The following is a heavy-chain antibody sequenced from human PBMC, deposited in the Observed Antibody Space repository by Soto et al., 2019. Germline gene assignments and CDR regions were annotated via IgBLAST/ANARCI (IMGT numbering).Heavy chain of an antibody. CDR3: ASLTTVVTPYAFDI. Sequence: SVKVSCKASGGTFSSYTISWVRQAPGQGLEWMGGIIPIFGTANYAQKFQGRVTITADESTSTAYMELSSLRSEDTAVYYCASLTTVVTPYAFDIWGQGTMVTVSS. D-gene: IGHD4-17*01. CDR1: GGTFSSYT. CDR2: IIPIFGTA. J-gene: IGHJ3*02. V-gene: IGHV1-69*01.